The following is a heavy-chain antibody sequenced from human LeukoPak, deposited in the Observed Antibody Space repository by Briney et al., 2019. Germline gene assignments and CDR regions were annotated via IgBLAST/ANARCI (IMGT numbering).Heavy chain of an antibody. CDR1: GGSFSGYY. V-gene: IGHV4-34*01. D-gene: IGHD5-24*01. Sequence: KPSETLSLTCAVYGGSFSGYYWSWIRQPPGKGLEWIGEINHSGSTNYNPSLKSRVTISVDTSKNQFSLKLSSVTAADTAVYYCARAGDGGNDYWGQGTLVTVSS. CDR2: INHSGST. J-gene: IGHJ4*02. CDR3: ARAGDGGNDY.